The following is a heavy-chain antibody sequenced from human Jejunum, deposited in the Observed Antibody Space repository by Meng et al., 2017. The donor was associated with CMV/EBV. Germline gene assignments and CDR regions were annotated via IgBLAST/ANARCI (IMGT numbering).Heavy chain of an antibody. CDR2: INDSGST. D-gene: IGHD6-13*01. CDR3: ARPAGYSSSWYWFEP. CDR1: GGSLNSHY. J-gene: IGHJ5*02. Sequence: SGGSLNSHYWTWLRQPPGKGLEWIGEINDSGSTNYNPSLKSRVTISVDTSKNQFSLELRSVTAADTAVYYCARPAGYSSSWYWFEPWGQGTQVTVSS. V-gene: IGHV4-34*01.